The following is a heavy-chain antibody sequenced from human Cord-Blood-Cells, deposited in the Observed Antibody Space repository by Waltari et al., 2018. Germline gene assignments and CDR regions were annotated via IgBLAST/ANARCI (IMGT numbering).Heavy chain of an antibody. CDR3: ARDRIRYCTGGVCYDAFDI. V-gene: IGHV1-69*01. Sequence: QVQLVQSGAEVTKPGSSVKCSCKASGGPFSSYAISWGRQAPDQGLEWMGGIIPIFGTANYAQKFQGRVTITADESTSTAYMELSSLRSEDTAVYYCARDRIRYCTGGVCYDAFDIWGQGTMVTVSS. CDR1: GGPFSSYA. D-gene: IGHD2-8*02. J-gene: IGHJ3*02. CDR2: IIPIFGTA.